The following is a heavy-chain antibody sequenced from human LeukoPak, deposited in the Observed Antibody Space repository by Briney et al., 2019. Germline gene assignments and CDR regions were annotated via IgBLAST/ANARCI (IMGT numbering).Heavy chain of an antibody. CDR1: GGSIRSTNW. D-gene: IGHD1-26*01. Sequence: SETLSLTCGVSGGSIRSTNWWSWVRQPPAQGLEWIGEISLSGQTNYSPSLNGRVTMSLDESRNQLSLNLTSVIAADTAIYYCSRESGAFCPFGYWGQGTLVIVPP. CDR2: ISLSGQT. J-gene: IGHJ4*02. V-gene: IGHV4/OR15-8*02. CDR3: SRESGAFCPFGY.